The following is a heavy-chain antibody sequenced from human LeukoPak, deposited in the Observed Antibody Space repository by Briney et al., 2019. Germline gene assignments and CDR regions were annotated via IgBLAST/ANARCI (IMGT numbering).Heavy chain of an antibody. J-gene: IGHJ4*02. D-gene: IGHD2-15*01. CDR1: GYSFTTYW. CDR3: ARSYSRVVAATYY. V-gene: IGHV5-51*01. CDR2: IYPGDSDT. Sequence: GESLQISCKGSGYSFTTYWIAWVRQMPGKGLEWMGIIYPGDSDTRYSPSFQGQVTISADKSISTAYLQWSSLKASDTAMYYCARSYSRVVAATYYWGQGTLVTVSS.